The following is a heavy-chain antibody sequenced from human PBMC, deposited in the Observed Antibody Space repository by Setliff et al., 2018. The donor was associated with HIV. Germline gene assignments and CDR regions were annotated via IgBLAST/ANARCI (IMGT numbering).Heavy chain of an antibody. D-gene: IGHD3-3*01. CDR3: ARDPLRISDRFNFYFGMDV. CDR2: IIPILGIA. CDR1: GGTFSSYA. Sequence: SVKVSCKASGGTFSSYAISWVRQAPGQGLEWMGGIIPILGIANYAQKFQGRVTITADESMSTAYMELSGLRSEDTAVYYCARDPLRISDRFNFYFGMDVWGQGTTVTVSS. V-gene: IGHV1-69*10. J-gene: IGHJ6*02.